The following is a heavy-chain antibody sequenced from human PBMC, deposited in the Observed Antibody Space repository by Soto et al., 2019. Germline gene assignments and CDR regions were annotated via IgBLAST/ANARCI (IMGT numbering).Heavy chain of an antibody. V-gene: IGHV3-30*04. CDR3: ARDRLRLGELSLLGYFDY. J-gene: IGHJ4*02. CDR1: GFTFSRHT. D-gene: IGHD3-16*02. CDR2: ISYDGSNK. Sequence: QVQLEESGGGVVQPGRSLRLSCAASGFTFSRHTMHWVRQAPGKGLEWVASISYDGSNKYYADSVKGRFTISRDNSXXTXXVQMVSLRAEDMAVYYCARDRLRLGELSLLGYFDYWGQGTLVTVSS.